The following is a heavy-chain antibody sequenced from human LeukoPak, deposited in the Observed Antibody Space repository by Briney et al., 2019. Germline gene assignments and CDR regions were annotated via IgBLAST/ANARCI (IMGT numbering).Heavy chain of an antibody. D-gene: IGHD1-26*01. CDR1: GVTFRSYS. Sequence: GGSLRLSCAASGVTFRSYSMNWVRQAPGKGLGCVASISATSLYIYHADSLKGRFTISRDNAKNSLYLQMNSLRVEDTAVYYCARDAGGRTQREGWFDPWGQGTLVTVSS. V-gene: IGHV3-21*01. CDR2: ISATSLYI. J-gene: IGHJ5*02. CDR3: ARDAGGRTQREGWFDP.